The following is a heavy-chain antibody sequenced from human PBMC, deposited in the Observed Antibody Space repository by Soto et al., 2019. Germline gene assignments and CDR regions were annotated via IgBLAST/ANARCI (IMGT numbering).Heavy chain of an antibody. CDR2: IYYSGST. D-gene: IGHD6-25*01. J-gene: IGHJ5*02. CDR3: AREAAGILNWFDP. CDR1: GGSISSGGYY. V-gene: IGHV4-31*03. Sequence: QVQLQESGPGLVKPSQTLSLTCTVSGGSISSGGYYWSWIRQHPGKGLGWIGYIYYSGSTYYNPSLTIRVTISVDTSKNQFSLKLGSVTAADSAVYYCAREAAGILNWFDPWGQGTLVTVSS.